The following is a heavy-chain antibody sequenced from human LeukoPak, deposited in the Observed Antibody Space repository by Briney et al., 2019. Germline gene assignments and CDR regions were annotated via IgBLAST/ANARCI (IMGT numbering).Heavy chain of an antibody. CDR1: GFTFIDYD. CDR2: ISGLSSHI. CDR3: GRAFPPLRTSSAGDL. Sequence: GGSLRLSCSASGFTFIDYDMNWVRQAPGKGLEWVSSISGLSSHIYYGDSVKGRFSISRDNAKNSLYLQMNSLGAEDTAIYYCGRAFPPLRTSSAGDLWGQGTLVTVSS. J-gene: IGHJ4*02. V-gene: IGHV3-21*01. D-gene: IGHD3-16*01.